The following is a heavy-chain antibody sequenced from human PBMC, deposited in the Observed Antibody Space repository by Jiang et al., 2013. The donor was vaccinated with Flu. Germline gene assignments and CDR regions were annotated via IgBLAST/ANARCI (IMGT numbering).Heavy chain of an antibody. J-gene: IGHJ4*02. CDR1: GFTFNNYA. CDR3: AKGELYNDFGGGYYLSTGGKDYFDY. V-gene: IGHV3-23*01. CDR2: ISGSAYST. D-gene: IGHD3-3*01. Sequence: VQLLESGGGLVQPGGSLRLSCAASGFTFNNYAMSWVRQAPGKGLEWVSTISGSAYSTYYADSVKGRFTISRDNSKNTLFLQMSSLSAEDTSLYYCAKGELYNDFGGGYYLSTGGKDYFDYWGQGTLVTVSS.